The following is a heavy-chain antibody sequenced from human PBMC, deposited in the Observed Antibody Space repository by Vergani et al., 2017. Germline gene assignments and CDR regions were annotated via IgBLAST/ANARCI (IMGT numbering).Heavy chain of an antibody. V-gene: IGHV1-69*01. CDR3: ARGVVVVPAALRGGGRLYYYMDV. Sequence: QVQLVQSGAEVKKPGSSVKVSCKASGGTFSSYAISWVRQAPGQGLEWMGGIIPIFGTANYAQKFQGRVTITADESTSTAYMELSSLRSEDTAVYYCARGVVVVPAALRGGGRLYYYMDVWGKGTTVTVSS. CDR2: IIPIFGTA. J-gene: IGHJ6*03. D-gene: IGHD2-2*01. CDR1: GGTFSSYA.